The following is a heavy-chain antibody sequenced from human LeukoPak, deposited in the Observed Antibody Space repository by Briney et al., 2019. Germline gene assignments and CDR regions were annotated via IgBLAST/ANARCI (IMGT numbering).Heavy chain of an antibody. V-gene: IGHV3-20*04. J-gene: IGHJ4*02. Sequence: PGGFLRLSCTASGFAFDEHGMSWVRQVPGKGLERVSGINWSGGSTGYADPLRGRFTISRDNAKNSLYLQMDSLRAEDTALYYCARAPITSPFYFDYWGQGTLVTVSS. D-gene: IGHD2-2*01. CDR1: GFAFDEHG. CDR3: ARAPITSPFYFDY. CDR2: INWSGGST.